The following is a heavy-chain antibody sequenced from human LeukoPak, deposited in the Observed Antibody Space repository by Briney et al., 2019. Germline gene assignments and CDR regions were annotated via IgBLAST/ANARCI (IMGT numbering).Heavy chain of an antibody. CDR2: ISYDGSNK. V-gene: IGHV3-30-3*01. J-gene: IGHJ6*02. D-gene: IGHD2-15*01. CDR1: GFTFSSYA. CDR3: AREPGVVVVVAATPIGYYGMDV. Sequence: GRSLRLSCAASGFTFSSYAMHWVRQAPGKGLEWVAVISYDGSNKYYADSVRGRFTISRDNSKNTLYLQMNSLRAEDTAVYYRAREPGVVVVVAATPIGYYGMDVWGQGTTVTVSS.